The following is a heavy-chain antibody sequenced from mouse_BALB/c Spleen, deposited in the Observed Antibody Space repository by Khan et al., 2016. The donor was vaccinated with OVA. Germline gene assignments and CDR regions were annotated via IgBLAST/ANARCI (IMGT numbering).Heavy chain of an antibody. J-gene: IGHJ2*01. V-gene: IGHV3-2*02. CDR3: ARGNYYGYYFDY. D-gene: IGHD1-1*01. Sequence: EVQLKESGPGLVKPSQSPSLTCTVTGYSITSGYAWNWIRQFPGNKLEWMGYISYSGVTSYTPSLKSRISITRDTSKNQFFLQLNSVTTEDTATYYCARGNYYGYYFDYWGQGTTLTVSS. CDR1: GYSITSGYA. CDR2: ISYSGVT.